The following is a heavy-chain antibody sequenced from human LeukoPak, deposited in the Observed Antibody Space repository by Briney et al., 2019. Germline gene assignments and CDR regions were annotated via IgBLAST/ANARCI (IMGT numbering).Heavy chain of an antibody. CDR1: GGTFSSYT. V-gene: IGHV1-69*04. CDR2: IIPILGIA. Sequence: GASVKVSCKASGGTFSSYTISWVRQAPGQGVEWMGRIIPILGIANSAQKFQGRVTSTADKSTRTAYMELSSLRSEDTAVYYCARDLARGYSYGLHYMDVWGKGTTVTVSS. D-gene: IGHD5-18*01. J-gene: IGHJ6*03. CDR3: ARDLARGYSYGLHYMDV.